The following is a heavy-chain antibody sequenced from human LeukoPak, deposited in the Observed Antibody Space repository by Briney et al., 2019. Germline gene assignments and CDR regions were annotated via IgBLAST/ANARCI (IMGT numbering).Heavy chain of an antibody. J-gene: IGHJ6*02. Sequence: GRSLRLSCAASGFTFRSHGMHWVRQAPGKGLEWVAGVWYDGSNEDYADSVKGRFIISRDNSKNTLCLQMNSLRVEDTAIYYCARDGQNNSPYATDVWGQGTTVTVSS. CDR3: ARDGQNNSPYATDV. V-gene: IGHV3-33*01. D-gene: IGHD2-21*01. CDR1: GFTFRSHG. CDR2: VWYDGSNE.